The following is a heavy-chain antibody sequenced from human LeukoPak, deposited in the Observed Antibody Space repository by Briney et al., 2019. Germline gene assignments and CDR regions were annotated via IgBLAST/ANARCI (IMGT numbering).Heavy chain of an antibody. CDR3: ASPHYDFWSGYTSDY. D-gene: IGHD3-3*01. J-gene: IGHJ4*02. Sequence: SETLSLTCAVYGGSFSGYYWSWIRQPPGKGLEWIGEINHSGSTNYNPSLKSRVTISVDTSKNQFSLKLSSVTAADTAVYYCASPHYDFWSGYTSDYWGQGTLVTVSS. V-gene: IGHV4-34*01. CDR1: GGSFSGYY. CDR2: INHSGST.